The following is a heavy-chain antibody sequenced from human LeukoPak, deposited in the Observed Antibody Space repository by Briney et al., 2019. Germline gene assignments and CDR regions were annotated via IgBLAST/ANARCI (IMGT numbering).Heavy chain of an antibody. CDR2: ISSSSSYI. D-gene: IGHD1-1*01. Sequence: KAGGSLRLSCAASGFTFSSYSMNWVRQAPGKGVEWVSSISSSSSYIYYADSVKGRFTISRDNAKNSLYLQMNSLRAEDTAVYYCARAKTDDHSSMGYYYYGMDVWGQGTTVTVSS. CDR3: ARAKTDDHSSMGYYYYGMDV. CDR1: GFTFSSYS. J-gene: IGHJ6*02. V-gene: IGHV3-21*01.